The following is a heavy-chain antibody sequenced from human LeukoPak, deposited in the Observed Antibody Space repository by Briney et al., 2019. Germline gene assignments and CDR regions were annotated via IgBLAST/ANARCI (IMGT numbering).Heavy chain of an antibody. CDR3: ARSDGYGLVGI. CDR1: GASINSGSNY. D-gene: IGHD3-10*01. J-gene: IGHJ3*02. V-gene: IGHV4-39*07. Sequence: SETLSLTCRVSGASINSGSNYLGWIRQPPGKTLEWIGSIYSSGSTYYNPSLKSRVIIMIDTPKNHFSLTLSSVTAADTAVYYCARSDGYGLVGIWGQGTMVTVSS. CDR2: IYSSGST.